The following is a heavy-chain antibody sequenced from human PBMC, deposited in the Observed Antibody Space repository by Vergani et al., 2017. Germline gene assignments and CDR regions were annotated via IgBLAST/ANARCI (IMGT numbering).Heavy chain of an antibody. Sequence: VLLQEPGPGLVKPSETLSLKCSVSGASIDSFYWSWLRQSPGKGLEWIGYVFRYGNVNYNPSFNFRAAIDTSNNQLSLRLSSVTAADTAVYYCASGYCSSTSCYAPYHYGSGSYLNYYGMDVWGQGTTVTVSS. CDR1: GASIDSFY. CDR2: VFRYGNV. CDR3: ASGYCSSTSCYAPYHYGSGSYLNYYGMDV. D-gene: IGHD2-2*01. V-gene: IGHV4-59*01. J-gene: IGHJ6*02.